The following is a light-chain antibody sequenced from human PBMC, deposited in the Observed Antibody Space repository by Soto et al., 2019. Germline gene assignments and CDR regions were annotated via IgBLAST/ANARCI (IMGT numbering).Light chain of an antibody. CDR2: HAS. CDR3: QQYNNWPPWT. CDR1: QSVSDK. V-gene: IGKV3-15*01. J-gene: IGKJ1*01. Sequence: EIVMTQSLATVSVSPGERATLSCRASQSVSDKLAWYQQKPGQAPRILIYHASARATGIPARFSGSGSGTEFTLTISGLQSADFAVYYCQQYNNWPPWTFGQGTKVEIK.